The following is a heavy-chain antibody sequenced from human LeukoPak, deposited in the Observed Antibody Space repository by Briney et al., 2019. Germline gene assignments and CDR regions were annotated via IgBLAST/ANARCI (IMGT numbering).Heavy chain of an antibody. D-gene: IGHD3-22*01. Sequence: QAGGSLRLSCAASGFTFSSSWMSWLRQAPGKGLEWVADIKEDGSAKYYVDSVKGRFTISRDNAKNSLYLQMNSLRVEDTAVYYCARATHYYESSGYDYWGQGTLVTVSS. CDR3: ARATHYYESSGYDY. J-gene: IGHJ4*02. V-gene: IGHV3-7*01. CDR1: GFTFSSSW. CDR2: IKEDGSAK.